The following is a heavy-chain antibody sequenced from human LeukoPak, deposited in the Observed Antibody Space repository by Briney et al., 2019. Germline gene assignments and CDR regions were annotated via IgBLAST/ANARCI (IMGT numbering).Heavy chain of an antibody. D-gene: IGHD5-18*01. CDR2: ISGSGGST. Sequence: PGGTLRLSCAASGFTFSSYGMSWVRQAPGKGLEWVSAISGSGGSTYYADSVKGRFTISRDNSKNTLYLQMNSLRAEDTAVYYCARRSYGRYYMDVWGKGTTVTVSS. CDR1: GFTFSSYG. J-gene: IGHJ6*03. V-gene: IGHV3-23*01. CDR3: ARRSYGRYYMDV.